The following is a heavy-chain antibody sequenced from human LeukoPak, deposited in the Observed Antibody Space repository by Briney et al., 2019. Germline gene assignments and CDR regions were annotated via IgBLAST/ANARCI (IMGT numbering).Heavy chain of an antibody. CDR3: ARDSGYCGSTSCYPDY. D-gene: IGHD2-2*01. CDR1: GGSISSYY. Sequence: SETLSLTCTVSGGSISSYYWSWIRQPPGKGLEWIGYIYYSGSTNYNPSLKSRVTISVDTSKNQFSLKLSSVTAADTAVYYCARDSGYCGSTSCYPDYWGQGTLVTVSS. J-gene: IGHJ4*02. CDR2: IYYSGST. V-gene: IGHV4-59*01.